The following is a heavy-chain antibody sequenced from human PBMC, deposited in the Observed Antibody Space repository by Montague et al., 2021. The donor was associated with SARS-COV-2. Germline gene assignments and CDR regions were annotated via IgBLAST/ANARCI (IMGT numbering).Heavy chain of an antibody. Sequence: CAISGDSVPSNSAAWNWIRQSPSRGLEWLGRTYYRSKWYNDYAVSLKSRITINPDTSKNQFSLQLNSVTPEDTAVYYCASGRMVPYSGSWTTLYYYYGMDVWGQGTTVTVSS. V-gene: IGHV6-1*01. D-gene: IGHD6-13*01. CDR2: TYYRSKWYN. J-gene: IGHJ6*02. CDR1: GDSVPSNSAA. CDR3: ASGRMVPYSGSWTTLYYYYGMDV.